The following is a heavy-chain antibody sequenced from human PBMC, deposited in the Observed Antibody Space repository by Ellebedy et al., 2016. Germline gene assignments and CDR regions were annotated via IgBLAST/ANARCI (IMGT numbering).Heavy chain of an antibody. J-gene: IGHJ4*02. V-gene: IGHV3-33*08. CDR1: GFTLSSYW. CDR3: ASGYSYGHYYFDY. CDR2: IWYDGSNK. Sequence: GESLKISCAASGFTLSSYWMHWVRQAPGKGLEWVAVIWYDGSNKYYADSVKGRFTISRDNSKNTLYLQMNSLRAEDTAVYYCASGYSYGHYYFDYWGQGTLVTVSS. D-gene: IGHD5-18*01.